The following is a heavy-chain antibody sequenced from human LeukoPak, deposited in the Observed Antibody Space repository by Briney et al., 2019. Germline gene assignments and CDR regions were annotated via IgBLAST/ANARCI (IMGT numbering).Heavy chain of an antibody. Sequence: GGSLRLSCAASGFTFSSYWMSWVRQAPGKGLEWVSSISSSSSYIYYADSVKGRFTISRDNAKNSLYLQMNSLRAEDTAVYYCARGLVMDWFDPWGQGTLVTVSS. D-gene: IGHD6-6*01. CDR3: ARGLVMDWFDP. CDR2: ISSSSSYI. J-gene: IGHJ5*02. V-gene: IGHV3-21*01. CDR1: GFTFSSYW.